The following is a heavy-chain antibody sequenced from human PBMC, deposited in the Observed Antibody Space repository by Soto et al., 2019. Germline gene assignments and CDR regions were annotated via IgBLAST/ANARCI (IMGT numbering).Heavy chain of an antibody. CDR3: GKVLVGATGHTDSDS. CDR2: IDYNGVT. V-gene: IGHV4-39*01. CDR1: GGSIYRSGYY. J-gene: IGHJ4*02. Sequence: QVQLQESGPGLVKPSETLSLTCTVSGGSIYRSGYYWGWIRQPPGRGLGWIGNIDYNGVTYSNPSRKSRVTISRDTSKNQFSLKLTSVTAADTALYYCGKVLVGATGHTDSDSWGPGTLVAVSS. D-gene: IGHD2-15*01.